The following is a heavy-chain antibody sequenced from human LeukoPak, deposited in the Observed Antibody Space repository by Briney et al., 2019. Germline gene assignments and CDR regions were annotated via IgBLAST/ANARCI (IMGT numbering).Heavy chain of an antibody. CDR1: GYTFTSYG. Sequence: ASVKVPCKASGYTFTSYGISWVRQAPGQGLEWLGWISVYNGHTNYAQKLQGRVTMTTDTSTTTAYMELRTLRSDDTAVYYCARGGRWELPRPYAFDVWGQGTVVTVSS. V-gene: IGHV1-18*01. D-gene: IGHD1-26*01. CDR2: ISVYNGHT. CDR3: ARGGRWELPRPYAFDV. J-gene: IGHJ3*01.